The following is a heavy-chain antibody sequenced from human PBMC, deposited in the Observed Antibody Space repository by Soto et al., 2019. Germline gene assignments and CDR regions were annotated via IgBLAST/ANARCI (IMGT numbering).Heavy chain of an antibody. V-gene: IGHV4-34*01. CDR3: ARAAPRYCSGGSCYSVRDY. CDR1: CGSFSGYY. Sequence: PSETLSLTCAVYCGSFSGYYWSWIRQPPGKGLEWIGEINHSGSTNYNPSLKSRVTISVDTSKNQFSLKLSSVTAADTAVYYCARAAPRYCSGGSCYSVRDYWGQGTLVTVS. D-gene: IGHD2-15*01. J-gene: IGHJ4*02. CDR2: INHSGST.